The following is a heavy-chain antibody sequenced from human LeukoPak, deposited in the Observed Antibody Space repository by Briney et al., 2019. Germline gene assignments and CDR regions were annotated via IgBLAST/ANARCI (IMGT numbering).Heavy chain of an antibody. CDR3: ARAWGDYYYYMGV. CDR2: IYYSGST. V-gene: IGHV4-39*07. CDR1: GGSIRSVSYN. D-gene: IGHD7-27*01. Sequence: SETLSLTCTVSGGSIRSVSYNWGWIRQPPGKGLEWIGSIYYSGSTYYNVSLKSRVTISVDTSKNQFSLDLSSVTAADTAVYYCARAWGDYYYYMGVWGKGTAVTVSS. J-gene: IGHJ6*03.